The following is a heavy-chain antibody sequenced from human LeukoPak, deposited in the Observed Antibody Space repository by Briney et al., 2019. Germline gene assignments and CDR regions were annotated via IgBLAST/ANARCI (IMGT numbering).Heavy chain of an antibody. CDR2: INHSGST. CDR1: GGSFSGYY. V-gene: IGHV4-34*01. D-gene: IGHD2-15*01. Sequence: SETLSLTCAVYGGSFSGYYWSWTRQPPGKGPEWIGEINHSGSTNYNPSLKSRVTISVDTSKNQFSLKLSSVTAADTAVYYCARGTIAARPYCSGGSCYSSYMDVWGKGTTVTVSS. CDR3: ARGTIAARPYCSGGSCYSSYMDV. J-gene: IGHJ6*03.